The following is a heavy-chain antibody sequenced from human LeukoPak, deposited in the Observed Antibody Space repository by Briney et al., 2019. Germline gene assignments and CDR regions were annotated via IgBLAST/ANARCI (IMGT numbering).Heavy chain of an antibody. CDR1: GYSFTSYW. V-gene: IGHV5-51*01. CDR3: ARGSLAQYCSGGSCYSRRYNWFDP. Sequence: GESLKISCKGSGYSFTSYWIGWVRQMPGKGLEWMGIIYPGDSDTRYSPSFQGQVTISADKSISTAYLQWSSLKASDTAMYYCARGSLAQYCSGGSCYSRRYNWFDPWGQGTLVTVSS. J-gene: IGHJ5*02. D-gene: IGHD2-15*01. CDR2: IYPGDSDT.